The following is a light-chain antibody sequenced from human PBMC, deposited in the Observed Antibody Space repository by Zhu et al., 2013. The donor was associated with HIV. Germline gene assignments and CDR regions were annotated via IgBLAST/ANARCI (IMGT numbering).Light chain of an antibody. Sequence: EIVMTQSPATLSVSPGQRATLSCRASQNIANTLAWYQHKPGQAPRLLIYGASTRATGVPARFSGSGSGAEFTLSISSLQSEDFAVYYCQQYYSRPPYSFGPGTKLEMK. J-gene: IGKJ2*03. CDR1: QNIANT. CDR2: GAS. V-gene: IGKV3-15*01. CDR3: QQYYSRPPYS.